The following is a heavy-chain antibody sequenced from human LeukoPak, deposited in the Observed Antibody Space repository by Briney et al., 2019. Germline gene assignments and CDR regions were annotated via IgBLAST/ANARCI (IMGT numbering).Heavy chain of an antibody. CDR1: GFIFSNFA. D-gene: IGHD3-10*01. J-gene: IGHJ6*02. CDR3: ARRWLGDPYGMDV. CDR2: IGGVSESF. Sequence: PGGSLRLSCAASGFIFSNFAMTWVRQAPGKGLEWVSIIGGVSESFYYADSVKGRFTVPRDNSKDTLYLQINNLRDEDTAVYYCARRWLGDPYGMDVWGQGTTVSVSS. V-gene: IGHV3-23*01.